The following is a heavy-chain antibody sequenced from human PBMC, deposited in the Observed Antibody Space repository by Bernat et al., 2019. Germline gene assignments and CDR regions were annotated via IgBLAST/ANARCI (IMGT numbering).Heavy chain of an antibody. CDR3: ARGGGSYYATWFDP. V-gene: IGHV3-21*01. CDR1: GFTFSSYS. J-gene: IGHJ5*02. D-gene: IGHD1-26*01. CDR2: ISSSSYI. Sequence: EVQLVESGGGLVKPGGSLRLSCAASGFTFSSYSMNWVRQAPGKGLEWVSSISSSSYIYYADSVKGRFTISRDNAKNSLYLQMNSLRAEDTAVYYCARGGGSYYATWFDPWGQGTLVTVSS.